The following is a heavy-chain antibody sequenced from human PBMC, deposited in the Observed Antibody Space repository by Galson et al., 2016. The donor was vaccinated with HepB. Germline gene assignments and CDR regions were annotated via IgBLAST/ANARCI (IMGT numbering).Heavy chain of an antibody. CDR2: IIPIFGTT. CDR3: ARMGDSWANCGGDCYLRSWYFDL. V-gene: IGHV1-69*13. CDR1: GGTFSSYA. D-gene: IGHD2-21*02. Sequence: SVKVSCKASGGTFSSYAITWVRQAPGQGLEWLGRIIPIFGTTKYAQKFQGRVTITADESKSTAYMELTSLRSEDTAVYYCARMGDSWANCGGDCYLRSWYFDLWGRGTLVTVSS. J-gene: IGHJ2*01.